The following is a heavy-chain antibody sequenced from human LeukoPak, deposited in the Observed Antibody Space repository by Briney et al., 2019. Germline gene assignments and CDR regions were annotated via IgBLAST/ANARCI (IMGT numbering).Heavy chain of an antibody. D-gene: IGHD6-19*01. CDR3: ATAVAGLYYFDY. V-gene: IGHV1-24*01. Sequence: ASVKVSCKVSGYTLTELSMHWVRQAPGKGREWMGGFVPEDGETIYSQKFQGRVTMTEDTATGTAYMELSRRRAEDTAVYYCATAVAGLYYFDYWGPGTLVTVSS. J-gene: IGHJ4*02. CDR1: GYTLTELS. CDR2: FVPEDGET.